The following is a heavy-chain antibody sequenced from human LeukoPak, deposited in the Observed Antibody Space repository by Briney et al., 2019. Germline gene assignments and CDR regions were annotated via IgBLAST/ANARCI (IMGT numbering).Heavy chain of an antibody. Sequence: GGSLRLSCAASGFTFSSYSMNWVRQAPGKGLEWVSSISSSSSYIYYADSVKGRFTISRDISKNTLYLQMNSLRAEDTAVYNCARGYCSGGSCYPSPLDYWGQGTLVTVSS. CDR1: GFTFSSYS. CDR2: ISSSSSYI. J-gene: IGHJ4*02. CDR3: ARGYCSGGSCYPSPLDY. D-gene: IGHD2-15*01. V-gene: IGHV3-21*04.